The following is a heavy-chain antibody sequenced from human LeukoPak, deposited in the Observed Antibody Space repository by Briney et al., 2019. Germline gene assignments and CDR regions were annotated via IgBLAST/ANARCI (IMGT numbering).Heavy chain of an antibody. CDR3: AKDYGYSSSWYDY. Sequence: RTGGSLRLSCEASGFTFDDYGMHWVRQAPGKGLEWVSTISWNSPSVGSVDSVKGRFTISRDNAKKTLYLQMNRLRPEDTALYYCAKDYGYSSSWYDYWGQGTLVTVSS. CDR2: ISWNSPSV. V-gene: IGHV3-9*01. D-gene: IGHD6-13*01. CDR1: GFTFDDYG. J-gene: IGHJ4*02.